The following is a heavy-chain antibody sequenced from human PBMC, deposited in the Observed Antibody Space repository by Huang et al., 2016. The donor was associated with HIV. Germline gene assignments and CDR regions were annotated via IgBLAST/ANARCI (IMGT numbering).Heavy chain of an antibody. V-gene: IGHV3-7*01. D-gene: IGHD1-7*01. CDR3: ATKTAAMDI. CDR1: TFTFGAYW. Sequence: VESGGRLVQPGGSIRLSCVGSTFTFGAYWMSWVGQSSGKGREWVANIKKDESEKYYVESVKGRFNISRDNAKKVLFLEMNNVRVEDTATYYCATKTAAMDIWGQGTTVTVS. J-gene: IGHJ6*02. CDR2: IKKDESEK.